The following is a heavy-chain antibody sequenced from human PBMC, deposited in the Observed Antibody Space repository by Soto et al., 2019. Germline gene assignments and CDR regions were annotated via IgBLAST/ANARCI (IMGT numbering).Heavy chain of an antibody. V-gene: IGHV3-33*01. CDR2: IWYDGTNK. D-gene: IGHD7-27*01. J-gene: IGHJ6*02. CDR3: ARTLGLTGDHYLGMDV. CDR1: GFTFSNYG. Sequence: QVQLVESGGGVVQPGRSLRLSCVASGFTFSNYGMHWVRQAPGKGLEWVTVIWYDGTNKYYADSVMCRFTISRDNSKNMMFLQMNSLRAEDTAVYYCARTLGLTGDHYLGMDVWGQGTTVTVS.